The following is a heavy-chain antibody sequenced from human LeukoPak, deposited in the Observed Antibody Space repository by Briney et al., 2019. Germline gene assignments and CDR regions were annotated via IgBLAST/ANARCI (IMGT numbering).Heavy chain of an antibody. CDR2: ISYDGSNK. Sequence: GRSLRLSCAASGFXFSTYGMHWVRQAPGKGLEWVAVISYDGSNKYYADSVKGRFTISRDNSKNTLYLQMNSLRAGDTAVYYCAKDASPTVTTAYWYFDLWGRGTLVTVSS. CDR3: AKDASPTVTTAYWYFDL. J-gene: IGHJ2*01. V-gene: IGHV3-30*18. D-gene: IGHD4-17*01. CDR1: GFXFSTYG.